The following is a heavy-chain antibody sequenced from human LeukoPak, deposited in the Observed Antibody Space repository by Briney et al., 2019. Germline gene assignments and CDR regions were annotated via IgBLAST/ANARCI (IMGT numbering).Heavy chain of an antibody. V-gene: IGHV3-30*18. J-gene: IGHJ6*02. CDR3: AKDLAYYGENYGMDV. Sequence: GRSLRLSCAASGFTFSSYGMHWVRQAPGKGLEWVAVISYDGSNKYYADSVKGRFTISRDNSKNTLYLQMSSLRAEDTAVYYCAKDLAYYGENYGMDVWGQGTTVTVSS. CDR2: ISYDGSNK. CDR1: GFTFSSYG. D-gene: IGHD1-26*01.